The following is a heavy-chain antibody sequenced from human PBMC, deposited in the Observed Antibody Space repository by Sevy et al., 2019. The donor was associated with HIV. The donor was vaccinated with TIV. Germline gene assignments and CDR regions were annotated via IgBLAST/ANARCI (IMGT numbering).Heavy chain of an antibody. V-gene: IGHV3-72*01. D-gene: IGHD3-3*01. CDR1: GFTLSDHY. Sequence: GGSLRLSCAASGFTLSDHYIDWVRQAPGRGLEWVGRTRNKVNSYTKEYAASVKGRFTMSRDDSENSLYLQMNSLKTEETAVYFCGRGGSFCPMDVWGQGTTVTVSS. J-gene: IGHJ6*02. CDR3: GRGGSFCPMDV. CDR2: TRNKVNSYTK.